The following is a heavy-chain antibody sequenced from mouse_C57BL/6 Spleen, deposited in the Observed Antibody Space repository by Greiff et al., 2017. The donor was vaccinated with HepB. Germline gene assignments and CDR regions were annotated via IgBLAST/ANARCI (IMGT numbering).Heavy chain of an antibody. D-gene: IGHD2-5*01. V-gene: IGHV5-4*01. Sequence: EVKLMESGGGLVKPGGSLKLSCAASGFTFSSYAMSWVRQTPEKRLEWVATISDGGSYTYYPDNVKGRFTISRDNAKNNLYLQMSHLKSEDTAMYYCARDGNYSNYVDYWGQGTTLTVSS. J-gene: IGHJ2*01. CDR3: ARDGNYSNYVDY. CDR1: GFTFSSYA. CDR2: ISDGGSYT.